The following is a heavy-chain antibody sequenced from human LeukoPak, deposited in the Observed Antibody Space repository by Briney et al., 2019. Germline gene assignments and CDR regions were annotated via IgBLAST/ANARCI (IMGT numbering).Heavy chain of an antibody. Sequence: PGGSLRLSCAASGFTFSSYAMSWVRQAPGKGLEWVSAISGSGGSTYYAHSVNGRFTISRDNSKNTLYLQMNSLRVDDTAVYYCAKGGSYCSGGSCPYDYWGQGTLVTVSS. CDR2: ISGSGGST. D-gene: IGHD2-15*01. CDR3: AKGGSYCSGGSCPYDY. CDR1: GFTFSSYA. V-gene: IGHV3-23*01. J-gene: IGHJ4*02.